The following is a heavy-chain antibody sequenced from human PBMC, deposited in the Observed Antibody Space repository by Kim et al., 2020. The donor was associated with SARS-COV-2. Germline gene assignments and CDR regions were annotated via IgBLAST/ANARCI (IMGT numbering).Heavy chain of an antibody. D-gene: IGHD3-3*01. Sequence: ASVKVSCQASGYTFTAHYIEWVRQAPGQRLEWMGQMNPNTGDTLYAQIFQGRVTMTRDTPMSPAYMELSGLQSDDTAVYYCARESAAVTKRIYRMDVWGQGTTVTVSS. CDR3: ARESAAVTKRIYRMDV. V-gene: IGHV1-2*06. CDR2: MNPNTGDT. CDR1: GYTFTAHY. J-gene: IGHJ6*02.